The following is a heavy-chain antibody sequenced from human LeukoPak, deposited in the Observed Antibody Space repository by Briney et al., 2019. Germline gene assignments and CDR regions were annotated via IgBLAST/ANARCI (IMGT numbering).Heavy chain of an antibody. D-gene: IGHD5-18*01. J-gene: IGHJ4*02. CDR1: GGSISSGDYY. CDR3: ASLDTAMVSIDY. V-gene: IGHV4-30-4*08. CDR2: IYYSGST. Sequence: SQTLSLTCTVSGGSISSGDYYWSWIRQPPGKGLEWIGYIYYSGSTYYNPSLKSRVTISVDTSKNQFSLKLSSVTAADTAVYYCASLDTAMVSIDYWGQGTLVTVSS.